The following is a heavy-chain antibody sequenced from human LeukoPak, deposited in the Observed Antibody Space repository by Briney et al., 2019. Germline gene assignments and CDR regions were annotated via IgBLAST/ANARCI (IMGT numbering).Heavy chain of an antibody. CDR3: ARGTLGDYDSLPRYFDY. V-gene: IGHV4-39*07. D-gene: IGHD3-22*01. CDR1: GGSISSSSYY. CDR2: IYYSGST. J-gene: IGHJ4*02. Sequence: PSETLSLTCTVSGGSISSSSYYWGWIRQPPGKGLEWIGSIYYSGSTYYNPSLKSRVTISVDTSKNQFSLKPSSVTAADTALYYCARGTLGDYDSLPRYFDYWGQGTLVTVSS.